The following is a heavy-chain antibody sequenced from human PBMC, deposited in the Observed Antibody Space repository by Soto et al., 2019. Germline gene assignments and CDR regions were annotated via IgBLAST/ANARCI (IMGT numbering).Heavy chain of an antibody. D-gene: IGHD1-26*01. CDR2: ISAYNGNT. CDR3: ASDRGSYALDY. Sequence: QVQLVQSGAEVKKPGASVKVSCKASGYTFTSYGISWVRQAPGQGLEWMGWISAYNGNTNYAQKLQGRVTMTTDTSPSTAYMDLRSLRSDDTAVYYCASDRGSYALDYWGQGTLVTVSS. J-gene: IGHJ4*02. CDR1: GYTFTSYG. V-gene: IGHV1-18*01.